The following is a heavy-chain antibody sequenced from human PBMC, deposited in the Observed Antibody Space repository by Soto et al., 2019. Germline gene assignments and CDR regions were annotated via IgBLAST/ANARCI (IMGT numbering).Heavy chain of an antibody. D-gene: IGHD1-1*01. V-gene: IGHV1-8*01. CDR3: ARVPSQSTTTDF. J-gene: IGHJ4*02. CDR2: LSPNSTNT. CDR1: GYTFTKFD. Sequence: ASVKVSCKASGYTFTKFDINWGRHVSGQGLEWMGWLSPNSTNTGCAQKFQGRLTMTRDTSINTAYMELSDLTSEDTAVYYCARVPSQSTTTDFWGQGTLVTVSS.